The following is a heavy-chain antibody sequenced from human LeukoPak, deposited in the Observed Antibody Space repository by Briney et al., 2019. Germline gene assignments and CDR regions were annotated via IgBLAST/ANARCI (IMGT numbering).Heavy chain of an antibody. J-gene: IGHJ4*02. CDR3: ARDLSPGFWRIPFDY. Sequence: ASVKVSCKASGYTFTSYGISWVRQAPGQGLEWMGWISAYNGNTNYAQKLQGRVTMTTDTSTSTAYMELRSLRSDDTAVYYCARDLSPGFWRIPFDYWGQGTLVTVSS. D-gene: IGHD3-3*01. CDR1: GYTFTSYG. V-gene: IGHV1-18*01. CDR2: ISAYNGNT.